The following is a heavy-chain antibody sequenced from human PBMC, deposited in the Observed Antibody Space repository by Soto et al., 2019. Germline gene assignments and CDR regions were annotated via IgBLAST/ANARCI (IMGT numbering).Heavy chain of an antibody. CDR1: GFTFSSYG. CDR2: IWYDGSNK. CDR3: ARDPSSGWYGEFHYYYGMDV. D-gene: IGHD6-19*01. V-gene: IGHV3-33*01. J-gene: IGHJ6*02. Sequence: GGSLRLSCAASGFTFSSYGVHWVRQAPGKGLEWVAVIWYDGSNKYYADSVKGRFTISRDNSKNTLYLQMNSLRAEDTAVYYCARDPSSGWYGEFHYYYGMDVWGQGTTVTVSS.